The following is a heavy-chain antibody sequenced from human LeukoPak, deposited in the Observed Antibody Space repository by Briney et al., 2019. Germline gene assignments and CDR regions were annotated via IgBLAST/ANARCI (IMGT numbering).Heavy chain of an antibody. V-gene: IGHV4-59*08. CDR3: ARHVRGDDYVWGSYRKEYYFDY. J-gene: IGHJ4*02. CDR2: IYYSGST. Sequence: SETLSLTCTVSGGSISSYYWSWLRQPPGKGLEWIGYIYYSGSTNYNPSLKSRVTISVDTSKNQFSLKLSSVTAADTAVYYCARHVRGDDYVWGSYRKEYYFDYWGQGTLVTVSS. D-gene: IGHD3-16*02. CDR1: GGSISSYY.